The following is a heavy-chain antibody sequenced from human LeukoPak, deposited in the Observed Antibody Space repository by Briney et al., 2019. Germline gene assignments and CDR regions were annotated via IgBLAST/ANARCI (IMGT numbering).Heavy chain of an antibody. J-gene: IGHJ6*04. CDR1: GYIFASYA. CDR3: ARSEGLLKSPNYYFYGMDV. V-gene: IGHV1-18*04. CDR2: ISAYNGNI. D-gene: IGHD2-15*01. Sequence: ASVKVSCKASGYIFASYAITWVRQAPGQGFEWMGGISAYNGNIKYAQKFQGRLTMTTDTSTSTANMELRSLRSDDTAVYYCARSEGLLKSPNYYFYGMDVWGKGTTVTVSS.